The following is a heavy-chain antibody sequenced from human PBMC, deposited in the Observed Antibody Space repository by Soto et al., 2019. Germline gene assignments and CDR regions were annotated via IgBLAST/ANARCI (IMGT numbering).Heavy chain of an antibody. CDR2: LSGSGSTT. CDR1: GFSFGGYG. J-gene: IGHJ4*02. D-gene: IGHD5-12*01. CDR3: AKASKGYTGYDLDY. Sequence: EVQLLESGGDLVQPGGSLRLSCAASGFSFGGYGMSWVRQAPGKGLEWVSALSGSGSTTYYADYVRGRFIISRDNSRDTLFLQMNSLRAEDTAVYFCAKASKGYTGYDLDYWGQGTVVTVSP. V-gene: IGHV3-23*01.